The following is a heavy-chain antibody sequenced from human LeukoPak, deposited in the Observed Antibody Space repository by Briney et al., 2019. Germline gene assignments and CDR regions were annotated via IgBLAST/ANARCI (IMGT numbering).Heavy chain of an antibody. J-gene: IGHJ4*02. D-gene: IGHD2-2*01. CDR3: ARDLGRYCSSTSCYPFDY. CDR2: ISSSSSYI. V-gene: IGHV3-21*01. CDR1: GFTFSSYS. Sequence: PGGSLRLSCAASGFTFSSYSMNWVRQAPGKGLEWVSSISSSSSYIYYAGSVKGRFTISRDNAKNSLYLQMNSLRAEDTAVYYCARDLGRYCSSTSCYPFDYWGQGTLVTVSS.